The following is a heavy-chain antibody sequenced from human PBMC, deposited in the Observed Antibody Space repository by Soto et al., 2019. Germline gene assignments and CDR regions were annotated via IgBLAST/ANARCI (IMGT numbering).Heavy chain of an antibody. CDR2: IDPSNSYI. D-gene: IGHD1-1*01. CDR3: ARRLSGPKEEYNAYYFYGLDV. Sequence: PGESLKISCQGSGYSFTTHWVTWVRQTPGKGLEWMGRIDPSNSYINYSPSFQGHVTISVDRSISTAYLQWSRLEASDSAIYYCARRLSGPKEEYNAYYFYGLDVWGQGTMVTVSS. V-gene: IGHV5-10-1*01. J-gene: IGHJ6*02. CDR1: GYSFTTHW.